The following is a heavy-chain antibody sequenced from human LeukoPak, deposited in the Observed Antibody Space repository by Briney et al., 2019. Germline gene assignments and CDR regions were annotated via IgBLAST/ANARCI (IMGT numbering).Heavy chain of an antibody. D-gene: IGHD3-22*01. Sequence: GGSLRLSCAASGFTFSDYYMSWIRQAPGKGLEWVSYISSSGSTIYYADSVKGRFTISRDNAKNSLYLQMNSLRAEDTAVYYCARVRPQRDYYDSSGYNKNNNWFDPWGQGTLVTVSS. CDR3: ARVRPQRDYYDSSGYNKNNNWFDP. J-gene: IGHJ5*02. CDR2: ISSSGSTI. CDR1: GFTFSDYY. V-gene: IGHV3-11*01.